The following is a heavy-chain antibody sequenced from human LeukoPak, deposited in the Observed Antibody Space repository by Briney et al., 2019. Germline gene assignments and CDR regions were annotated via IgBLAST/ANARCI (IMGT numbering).Heavy chain of an antibody. CDR1: GFTFSSYG. CDR2: ISYDGSNK. D-gene: IGHD1-14*01. Sequence: GGSLRLSCAASGFTFSSYGMHWVRQAPGKGLEWVAVISYDGSNKYYADSVKGRFTISRDNPKNTLYLQMNSLRAEDTAVYYCAKLPPDDAFDIWGQGTMVTVSS. CDR3: AKLPPDDAFDI. V-gene: IGHV3-30*18. J-gene: IGHJ3*02.